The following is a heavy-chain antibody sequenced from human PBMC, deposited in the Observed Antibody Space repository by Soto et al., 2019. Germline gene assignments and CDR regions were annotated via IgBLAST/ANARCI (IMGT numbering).Heavy chain of an antibody. CDR3: ARGDSSRWTFPTAY. V-gene: IGHV4-59*08. D-gene: IGHD6-13*01. CDR2: IYYSGST. J-gene: IGHJ4*02. CDR1: GGSIGNSY. Sequence: SETLSLTCTVFGGSIGNSYWSWIRQSPGKGLEWIGYIYYSGSTNYNPSLKSRVTISVDTSKNQFSLKLSSVTAADTAVYYCARGDSSRWTFPTAYWGQGTLVTVSS.